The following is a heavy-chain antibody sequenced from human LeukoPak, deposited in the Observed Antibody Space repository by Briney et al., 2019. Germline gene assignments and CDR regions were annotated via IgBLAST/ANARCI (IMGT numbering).Heavy chain of an antibody. CDR2: ISGSGGST. V-gene: IGHV3-23*01. J-gene: IGHJ2*01. D-gene: IGHD6-6*01. CDR1: GFTFSSYA. Sequence: GGSLRLSCAASGFTFSSYAMSWVRQAPGKGLEWVSAISGSGGSTYYADSVKGRFTISRDNSKNTLYLQMNSLRAEDTAVYYCARGGLVAARTRTQNFDLWGRGTLVTVSS. CDR3: ARGGLVAARTRTQNFDL.